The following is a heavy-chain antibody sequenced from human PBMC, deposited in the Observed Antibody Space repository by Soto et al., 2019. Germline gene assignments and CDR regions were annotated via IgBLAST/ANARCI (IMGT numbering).Heavy chain of an antibody. D-gene: IGHD6-13*01. CDR1: GGSVRGGSYY. CDR3: ASHKAIGAAAGNGSFGP. V-gene: IGHV4-61*01. Sequence: SENLSLTCTVCGGSVRGGSYYWSRIRQPPGKGLKWIGYIYDSGSTNYNASLKSRVTIAVDASKNQVALKLNSVTAADTAMYYFASHKAIGAAAGNGSFGPWGHGTL. CDR2: IYDSGST. J-gene: IGHJ5*02.